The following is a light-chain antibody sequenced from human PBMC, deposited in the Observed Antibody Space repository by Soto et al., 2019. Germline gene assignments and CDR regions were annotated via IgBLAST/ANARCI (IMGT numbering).Light chain of an antibody. J-gene: IGKJ1*01. CDR3: QQYNSSPT. Sequence: DIQMTQSPSTLSASVGDRVTITCRASQSISSWLAWYQQKPGKAPKLLIYKASSIESGVPSRFSGCGSGTEFTLTISILQPDDFATYYCQQYNSSPTFGQGTKVEIK. CDR1: QSISSW. CDR2: KAS. V-gene: IGKV1-5*03.